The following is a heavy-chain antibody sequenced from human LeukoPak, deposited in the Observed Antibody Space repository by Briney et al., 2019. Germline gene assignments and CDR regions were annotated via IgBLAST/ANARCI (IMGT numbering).Heavy chain of an antibody. D-gene: IGHD1-14*01. J-gene: IGHJ3*02. CDR2: INPNSGGT. CDR1: GYTFTGYY. CDR3: ARLHGNDAFDI. Sequence: ASVKVSCKVSGYTFTGYYMHWVRQAPGQGLEWMGWINPNSGGTNYAQKFQGRVTMTRDTSISTAYMELSRLRSDDTAVYYCARLHGNDAFDIWSQGTMVTVSS. V-gene: IGHV1-2*02.